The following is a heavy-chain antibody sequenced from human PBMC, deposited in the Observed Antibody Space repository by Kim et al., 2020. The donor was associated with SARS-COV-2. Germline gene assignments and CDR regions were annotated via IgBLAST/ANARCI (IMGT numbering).Heavy chain of an antibody. CDR3: ARAPTSSSPSDYYYAMDV. J-gene: IGHJ6*02. CDR1: GFTFSSYG. V-gene: IGHV3-33*01. D-gene: IGHD6-6*01. CDR2: IWYDGSHK. Sequence: GGSLRLSCAASGFTFSSYGMHWVRQAPGKGLEWVAVIWYDGSHKYYADSVKGRFTISRDNSKNTLYLQMNSLRAEDTAVYYCARAPTSSSPSDYYYAMDVWGQGATVTVSS.